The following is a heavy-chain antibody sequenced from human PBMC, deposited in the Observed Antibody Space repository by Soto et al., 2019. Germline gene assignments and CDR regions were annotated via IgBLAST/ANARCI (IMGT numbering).Heavy chain of an antibody. Sequence: SETLSLTCTVSGGSISSYYWSWIRQPPGNGLEWIGYIDFSGSTNYNPSLKSRVTISVDTSKNQFSLKLSSVTAADTAVYYCANLGVGATFFDYWGQGSLVTVSS. J-gene: IGHJ4*02. CDR1: GGSISSYY. CDR2: IDFSGST. V-gene: IGHV4-59*01. CDR3: ANLGVGATFFDY. D-gene: IGHD1-26*01.